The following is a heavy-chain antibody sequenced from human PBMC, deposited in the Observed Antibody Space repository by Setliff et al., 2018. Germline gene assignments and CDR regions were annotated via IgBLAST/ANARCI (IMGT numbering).Heavy chain of an antibody. CDR1: GFTFSSYA. D-gene: IGHD6-13*01. J-gene: IGHJ4*02. CDR3: ARDRTVAAGTPGY. CDR2: ISSSSSYI. Sequence: PGESLKISCAASGFTFSSYAITWVRQAPGKGLEWVSSISSSSSYIYYADSVKGRFTISRDNAKNSLYLQMNSLRAEDTAVYYCARDRTVAAGTPGYWGQGTLVTVSS. V-gene: IGHV3-21*01.